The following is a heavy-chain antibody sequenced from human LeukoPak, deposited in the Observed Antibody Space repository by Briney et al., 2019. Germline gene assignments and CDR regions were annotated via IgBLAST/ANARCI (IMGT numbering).Heavy chain of an antibody. CDR2: TKQDGSEK. D-gene: IGHD3-22*01. J-gene: IGHJ4*02. CDR3: AGSRYYDSSAYYYYN. Sequence: GGSLRLSCAASGFSFSNFWMSWVRQAPGKGLEWVANTKQDGSEKYYVDSVKGRFTISRDNAKNSLYLQMNSLRAEDTAVYYCAGSRYYDSSAYYYYNWGQGTLVTVSS. V-gene: IGHV3-7*01. CDR1: GFSFSNFW.